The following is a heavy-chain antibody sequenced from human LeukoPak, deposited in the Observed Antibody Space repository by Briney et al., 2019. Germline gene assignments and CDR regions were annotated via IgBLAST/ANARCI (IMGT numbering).Heavy chain of an antibody. J-gene: IGHJ4*02. Sequence: SQTMSLTCIVSGGSISSSSYYWGWIRQPPGKGLEWIGSTDYSESTYYNPSLKSRITISIDTSKNQFSLNLSSVTAADTAVYYCARHKGSWYFEPFDSWGQGSLVPVSS. CDR1: GGSISSSSYY. V-gene: IGHV4-39*01. CDR3: ARHKGSWYFEPFDS. D-gene: IGHD6-13*01. CDR2: TDYSEST.